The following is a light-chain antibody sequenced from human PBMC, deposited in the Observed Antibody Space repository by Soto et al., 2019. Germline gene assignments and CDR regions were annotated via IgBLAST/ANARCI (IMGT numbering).Light chain of an antibody. CDR2: QTY. Sequence: ENVLKQSPAALSSFPGDRVTLSCRSSQYINTRLAWYQHRPVQAPRLLIYQTYIRAAVIPARFSASGTGTEFTLTIDCLQPEDFATYYCQQIYTSPRITFGDGTRLDIK. CDR1: QYINTR. CDR3: QQIYTSPRIT. J-gene: IGKJ5*01. V-gene: IGKV3D-11*01.